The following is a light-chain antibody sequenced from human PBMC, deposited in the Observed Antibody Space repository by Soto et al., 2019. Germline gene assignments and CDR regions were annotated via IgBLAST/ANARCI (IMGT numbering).Light chain of an antibody. J-gene: IGLJ2*01. CDR1: SGDIGGYNY. V-gene: IGLV2-14*01. CDR2: EVT. CDR3: SSYTTNITPVV. Sequence: QSALTQPASVSGSPGQSITISCTGTSGDIGGYNYVSWYQQHPGKAPKLLFSEVTNRPSGVSNRFSGSKSGNTASLTISGLQAEDEADYYCSSYTTNITPVVFGGGTKLTVL.